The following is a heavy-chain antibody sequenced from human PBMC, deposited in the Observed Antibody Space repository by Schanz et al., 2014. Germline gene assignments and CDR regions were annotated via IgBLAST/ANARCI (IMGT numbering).Heavy chain of an antibody. J-gene: IGHJ6*02. CDR3: ASVIMVAGNHRDGRDV. V-gene: IGHV3-7*03. Sequence: VQLVESGGGVVQLGRSLRLSCAASGFTFSSYYMSWIRQAPGKGLEWVANIKQDGSEKYYVDSVKGRFTISRDNARSSLYLQMSSLRDGDTAVYYCASVIMVAGNHRDGRDVWGQGTTVIVSS. CDR1: GFTFSSYY. CDR2: IKQDGSEK. D-gene: IGHD6-19*01.